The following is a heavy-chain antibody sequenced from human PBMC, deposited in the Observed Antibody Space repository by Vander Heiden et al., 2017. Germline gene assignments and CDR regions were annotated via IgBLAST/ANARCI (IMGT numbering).Heavy chain of an antibody. CDR3: AKDDGCSSTSCDTVVSHFDP. Sequence: EVQQVESGGGLVQLGRSRSPACVASGFTFDDYAMHSVSQAPGKGVEWGSGISWNGVSLGDADSVKGRFTISRDNSKNTLYLQMNSLRAEDTILYYCAKDDGCSSTSCDTVVSHFDPWGQGTLVTVSS. J-gene: IGHJ5*02. D-gene: IGHD2-2*02. CDR1: GFTFDDYA. CDR2: ISWNGVSL. V-gene: IGHV3-9*01.